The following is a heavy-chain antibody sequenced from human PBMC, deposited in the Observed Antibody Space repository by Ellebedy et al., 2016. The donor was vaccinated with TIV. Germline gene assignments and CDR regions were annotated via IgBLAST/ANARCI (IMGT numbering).Heavy chain of an antibody. CDR2: IDWDDDK. J-gene: IGHJ5*02. Sequence: SGPTLVKPRQTLTLTCTFSGFSLNNSGAGVGWIRQPPGKALEWLAHIDWDDDKYYSTSLKTRLTISKDTSKNQVVLTMTNMDPVDTATYYCARSDYGDYVGWVDPWGQGTLVTVSS. V-gene: IGHV2-70*01. CDR1: GFSLNNSGAG. D-gene: IGHD4-17*01. CDR3: ARSDYGDYVGWVDP.